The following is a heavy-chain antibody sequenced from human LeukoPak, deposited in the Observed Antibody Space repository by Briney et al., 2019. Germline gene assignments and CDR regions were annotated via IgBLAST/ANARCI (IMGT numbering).Heavy chain of an antibody. J-gene: IGHJ4*02. CDR1: GFTFSSYA. D-gene: IGHD3-22*01. CDR3: AKTYYYDSSGYYRPPFDY. Sequence: GGSLRLSCAASGFTFSSYAMSWVRQAPGKGLEWVSVISGSGGTTFYTDSVKGRFTISRDNSKNTLYLQMNSLRAEDTAVYYCAKTYYYDSSGYYRPPFDYWGQGTLVTVSS. V-gene: IGHV3-23*01. CDR2: ISGSGGTT.